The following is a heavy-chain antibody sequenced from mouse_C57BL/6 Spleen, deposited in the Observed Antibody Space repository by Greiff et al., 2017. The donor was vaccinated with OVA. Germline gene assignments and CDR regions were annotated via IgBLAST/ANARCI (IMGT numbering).Heavy chain of an antibody. J-gene: IGHJ4*01. Sequence: EVHLVESGGGLVKPGGSLKLSCAASGFTFSSYAMSWVRQTPEKRLEWVATISDGGSYTYYPDNVKGRFTISRDNAKNNLYLQMSHLKSEDTAMYYCARDGYDGDYYAMDYWGQGTSVTGSS. CDR3: ARDGYDGDYYAMDY. D-gene: IGHD2-2*01. CDR2: ISDGGSYT. V-gene: IGHV5-4*01. CDR1: GFTFSSYA.